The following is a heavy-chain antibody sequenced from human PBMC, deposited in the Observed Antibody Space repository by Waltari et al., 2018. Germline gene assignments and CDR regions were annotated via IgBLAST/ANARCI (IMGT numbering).Heavy chain of an antibody. D-gene: IGHD5-12*01. Sequence: QVQLVQSGAEVKKPGSSVKVSCKASGGTFSSYAISWVRQAPGQGLEWMGGIIPIFGTANDAQKVQGRVTSTADESTSTAYMELSSLRSEDTAVYYCARVPMGLQSSPPEWGQGTLVTVSS. J-gene: IGHJ4*02. CDR2: IIPIFGTA. V-gene: IGHV1-69*13. CDR1: GGTFSSYA. CDR3: ARVPMGLQSSPPE.